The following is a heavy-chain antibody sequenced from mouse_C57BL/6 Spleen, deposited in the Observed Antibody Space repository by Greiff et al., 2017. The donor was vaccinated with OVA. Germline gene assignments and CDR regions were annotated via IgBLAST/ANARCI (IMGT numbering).Heavy chain of an antibody. CDR1: GYAFSSSW. Sequence: VQLQQSGPELVKPGASVKISCKASGYAFSSSWMNWVKQRPGQGLEWIGRIYPGDGDTNYNGKFKGKATLTADTSSRTAYMQLSSLTSEDSAVYCCGIYYYGSREYFDVWGTGTTVTVSS. CDR3: GIYYYGSREYFDV. J-gene: IGHJ1*03. V-gene: IGHV1-82*01. D-gene: IGHD1-1*01. CDR2: IYPGDGDT.